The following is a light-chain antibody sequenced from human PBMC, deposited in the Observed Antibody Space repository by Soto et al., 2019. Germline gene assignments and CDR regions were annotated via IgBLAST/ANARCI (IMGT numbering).Light chain of an antibody. CDR3: QQGLT. V-gene: IGKV3D-11*01. CDR2: DAS. J-gene: IGKJ4*01. CDR1: QGVSSY. Sequence: EIVLTQSPATLSLSPGERATLSCRASQGVSSYLAWYQQKPGLAPRLLIYDASNRATGIPARFSGSGPGTDFTLTMSSLEPEDFAVYYCQQGLTFGGGTKVEIK.